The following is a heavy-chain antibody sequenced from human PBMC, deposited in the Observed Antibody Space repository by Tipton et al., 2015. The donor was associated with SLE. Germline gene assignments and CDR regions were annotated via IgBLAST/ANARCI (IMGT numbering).Heavy chain of an antibody. J-gene: IGHJ3*02. CDR1: GYSFTNFW. CDR3: ASDLDGDRDAFNI. V-gene: IGHV5-10-1*01. D-gene: IGHD7-27*01. CDR2: IDPTDSYI. Sequence: QLVQSGAEVKKPGESLRISCKGSGYSFTNFWINWVRQMPGKGLEWMGKIDPTDSYINYSPSFQGHVTISADKSINTAYLHWSSLNASDTAMYYCASDLDGDRDAFNIWGQGTMVTVPS.